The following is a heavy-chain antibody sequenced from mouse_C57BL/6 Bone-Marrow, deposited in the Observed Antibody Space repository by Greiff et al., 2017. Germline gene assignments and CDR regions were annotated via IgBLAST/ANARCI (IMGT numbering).Heavy chain of an antibody. V-gene: IGHV1-81*01. Sequence: QVLQQQSGAELVRPGASVKLSCKASGYTFTSYGISWVKQRTGQGLEWIGEIYPRSGSTYYNEKFKGKATLTADKSSSTAYMELRSLTSEDSAVXLGARIRGYYDYDDYFDYWGQGTTLTVSS. CDR1: GYTFTSYG. D-gene: IGHD2-4*01. CDR2: IYPRSGST. J-gene: IGHJ2*01. CDR3: ARIRGYYDYDDYFDY.